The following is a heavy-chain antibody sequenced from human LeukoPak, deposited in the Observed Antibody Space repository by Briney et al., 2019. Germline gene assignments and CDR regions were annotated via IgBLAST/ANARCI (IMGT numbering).Heavy chain of an antibody. D-gene: IGHD3-10*01. CDR3: ARTRGNAFDI. CDR2: IDTGGSTT. CDR1: RFTFSNYW. Sequence: GGSLRLSCAASRFTFSNYWMHWVRQAPGKGLVWVSRIDTGGSTTRYADSVKGRFTISRDNAENTLYLQMDSLRAEDTALYYCARTRGNAFDIWGQGTMVTVSS. V-gene: IGHV3-74*01. J-gene: IGHJ3*02.